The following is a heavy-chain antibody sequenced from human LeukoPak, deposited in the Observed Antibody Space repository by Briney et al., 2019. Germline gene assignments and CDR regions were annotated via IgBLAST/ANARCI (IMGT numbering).Heavy chain of an antibody. D-gene: IGHD3-10*01. CDR3: ARGKEENLLWFGELSRWGNRGGDWFDP. Sequence: ASVKVSCKASGGTFSSYAISWVRQAPGQGLEWMGWINAGNGNTKYSQKFQGRVTITRDTSASTAYMELSSLRSEDTAVYYCARGKEENLLWFGELSRWGNRGGDWFDPWGQGTLVTVSS. CDR2: INAGNGNT. J-gene: IGHJ5*02. CDR1: GGTFSSYA. V-gene: IGHV1-3*01.